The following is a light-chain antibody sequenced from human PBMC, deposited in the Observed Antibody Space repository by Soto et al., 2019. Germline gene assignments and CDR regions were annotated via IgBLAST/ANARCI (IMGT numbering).Light chain of an antibody. CDR2: DVN. J-gene: IGLJ3*02. Sequence: QSALTQPRSVSGSPRQSVTISCTGTSSDVGGYNYVSWYQQHPGKAPKLMIFDVNKRPSGVPDRFSGSKSGNTASLTISGLHTEDEADYYCCSYAGRYTWVFGGGTKLTV. CDR3: CSYAGRYTWV. CDR1: SSDVGGYNY. V-gene: IGLV2-11*01.